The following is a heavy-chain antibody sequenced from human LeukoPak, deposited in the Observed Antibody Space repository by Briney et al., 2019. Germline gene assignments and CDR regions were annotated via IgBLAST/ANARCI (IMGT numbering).Heavy chain of an antibody. D-gene: IGHD5-12*01. CDR1: GFTFSSYS. Sequence: PGGSLRLSCAASGFTFSSYSMNWVRQAPGKGLEWVSSISSSSSYIYYADSVKGRFTISRDNAKNSLYLQVNSLRAEDTAVYYCARAYDIVATNWFDPWGQGTLVTVSS. V-gene: IGHV3-21*01. CDR2: ISSSSSYI. J-gene: IGHJ5*02. CDR3: ARAYDIVATNWFDP.